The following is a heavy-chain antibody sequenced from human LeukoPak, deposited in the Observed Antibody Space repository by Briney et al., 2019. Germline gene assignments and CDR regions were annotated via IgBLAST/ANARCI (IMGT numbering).Heavy chain of an antibody. CDR1: GFTFISYG. V-gene: IGHV3-74*01. Sequence: PGGSLRLSCAASGFTFISYGMQWVRQAPGKGLVWVSRIFTDGSTTSYADSVKGRFTISRDNARNTLYLQMNSLRVEDTAVYYCARELPREVTLDYWGQGTLVTVSP. CDR2: IFTDGSTT. CDR3: ARELPREVTLDY. J-gene: IGHJ4*01. D-gene: IGHD2-21*02.